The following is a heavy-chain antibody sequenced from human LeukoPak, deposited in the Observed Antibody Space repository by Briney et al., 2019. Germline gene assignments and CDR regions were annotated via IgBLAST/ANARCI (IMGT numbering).Heavy chain of an antibody. CDR1: GGTFSSYA. D-gene: IGHD4-23*01. CDR2: IIPIFGTA. CDR3: ARARGTRPPSVVTGAYFDY. Sequence: ASVKVSCKASGGTFSSYAISWVRQAPGQGLEWMGGIIPIFGTANYAQKFQGRVTMTRDTSTSTVYMELSSLRSEDTAVYYCARARGTRPPSVVTGAYFDYWGQGTLVTVSS. J-gene: IGHJ4*02. V-gene: IGHV1-69*05.